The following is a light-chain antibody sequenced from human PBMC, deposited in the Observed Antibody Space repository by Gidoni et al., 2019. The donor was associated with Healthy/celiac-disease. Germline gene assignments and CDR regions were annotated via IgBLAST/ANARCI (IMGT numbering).Light chain of an antibody. V-gene: IGKV3-20*01. CDR2: GAS. Sequence: EIVLTQSPGTLSLSPGERATLSCRASQSVSSSYLAWYQQKPGQAPRLLIYGASSRATGIPDRFSGSGSGTDFTLTISRLEPEDFAVYYCQQYGSSPTVTFXGXTKVEIK. J-gene: IGKJ4*01. CDR1: QSVSSSY. CDR3: QQYGSSPTVT.